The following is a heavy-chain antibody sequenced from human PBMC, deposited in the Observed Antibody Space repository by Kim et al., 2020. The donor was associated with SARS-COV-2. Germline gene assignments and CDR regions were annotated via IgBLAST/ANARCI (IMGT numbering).Heavy chain of an antibody. Sequence: SETLSLTCAVSGGSISSSNWWSWVRQPPGKGLEWIGEIYHSGSTNYNPSLKSRVTISVDKSKNQFSLKLSSVTAADTAVYYCARKHAVWSGYYRGPTEYGMDVWGQGTTVTVSS. CDR1: GGSISSSNW. CDR3: ARKHAVWSGYYRGPTEYGMDV. V-gene: IGHV4-4*02. J-gene: IGHJ6*02. CDR2: IYHSGST. D-gene: IGHD3-3*01.